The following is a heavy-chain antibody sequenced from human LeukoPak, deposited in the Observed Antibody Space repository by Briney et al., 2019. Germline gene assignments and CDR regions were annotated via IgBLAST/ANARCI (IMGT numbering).Heavy chain of an antibody. CDR1: GFTFSSYS. V-gene: IGHV3-21*01. Sequence: GGSLRLSCAASGFTFSSYSMNWVRQAPGKGLEWVSSISSSSSDIYYADSVKGRFTISRDNAKNSLYLQMNSLIAEDTAVYYCARESGIAALRWIKWFDPWGPGTLVTVSS. CDR2: ISSSSSDI. J-gene: IGHJ5*02. D-gene: IGHD6-13*01. CDR3: ARESGIAALRWIKWFDP.